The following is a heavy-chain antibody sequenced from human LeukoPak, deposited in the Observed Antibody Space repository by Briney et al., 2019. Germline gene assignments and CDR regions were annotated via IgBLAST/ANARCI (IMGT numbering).Heavy chain of an antibody. V-gene: IGHV1-69*05. J-gene: IGHJ4*02. CDR1: GGTFSSYA. CDR3: ARGLLLLWFGELLY. D-gene: IGHD3-10*01. Sequence: GSSVKVSCKASGGTFSSYAISWVRQAPGQGLEWMGGIIPIFGTANYAQKFQGRVTMTRDTSTSTVYMELSSLRSEDTAVYYCARGLLLLWFGELLYWGQGTLVTVSS. CDR2: IIPIFGTA.